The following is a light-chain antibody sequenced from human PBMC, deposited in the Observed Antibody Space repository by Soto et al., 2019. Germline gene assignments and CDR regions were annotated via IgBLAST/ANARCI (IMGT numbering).Light chain of an antibody. Sequence: EIVMTQSPATLSVSPGERATLSCRASQSVSSNLVWYQQKPGQAPRLLIYGASTRVTGIPARFSGSGSGTDFTLTISSLEPEDFAVYYCQQRSNWLITFGQGTRLEIK. CDR2: GAS. CDR1: QSVSSN. CDR3: QQRSNWLIT. J-gene: IGKJ5*01. V-gene: IGKV3-15*01.